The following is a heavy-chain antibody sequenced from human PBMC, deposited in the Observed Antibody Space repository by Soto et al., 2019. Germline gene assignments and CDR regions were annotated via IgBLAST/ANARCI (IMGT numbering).Heavy chain of an antibody. D-gene: IGHD3-10*01. CDR3: AHTSPLLWFGELLSNWFDP. Sequence: QITLKESGPTLVKPTQTLTLTCTFSGFSLSTSGVGVGWIRQPPGKALEWLALIYWDDDKRYSPSLKSRLTITKDTYKNQVVLTMTNMDPVDTATYYGAHTSPLLWFGELLSNWFDPWGQGTLVTVSS. CDR2: IYWDDDK. V-gene: IGHV2-5*02. CDR1: GFSLSTSGVG. J-gene: IGHJ5*02.